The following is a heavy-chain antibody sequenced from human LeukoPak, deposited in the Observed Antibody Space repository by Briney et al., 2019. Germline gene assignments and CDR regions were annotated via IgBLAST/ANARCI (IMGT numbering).Heavy chain of an antibody. CDR1: GFTFSSYG. CDR2: IWYDGSNK. D-gene: IGHD3-22*01. Sequence: GGSLRLSCAASGFTFSSYGMHWVRQAPGKGLEWVAVIWYDGSNKYYADSVKGRFTISRGNPKNTLYLQMNSLRAEDTAVYYCAREHYNYYDNSGSIDYWGQGTLVTVSS. J-gene: IGHJ4*02. V-gene: IGHV3-33*01. CDR3: AREHYNYYDNSGSIDY.